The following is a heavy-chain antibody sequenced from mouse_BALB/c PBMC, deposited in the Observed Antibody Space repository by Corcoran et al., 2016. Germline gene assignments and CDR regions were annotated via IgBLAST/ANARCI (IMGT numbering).Heavy chain of an antibody. J-gene: IGHJ2*01. V-gene: IGHV9-3-1*01. D-gene: IGHD2-14*01. CDR1: GYTFTNYG. CDR3: ARYDYYFDY. CDR2: INTYTGEP. Sequence: QIQLVQSGPELKKPGETVKISCKASGYTFTNYGMNWVKQAPGKGLKRMGWINTYTGEPTYADDFKGRFAFSLETSASTAYLQINNLKNEDTATYFCARYDYYFDYWGQGTTLTVSS.